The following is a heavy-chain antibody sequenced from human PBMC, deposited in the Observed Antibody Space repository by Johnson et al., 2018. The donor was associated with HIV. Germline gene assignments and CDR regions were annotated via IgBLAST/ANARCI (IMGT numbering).Heavy chain of an antibody. CDR1: GFTFTFYW. Sequence: MQLVESGGGLVQPGGSLRLSCEVSGFTFTFYWMSWVRQAPGKGLEWVANINQDGSEKYFVDSVKGRFTISRDNAKNSLYLQMSSLRAEYTAVYYCAKGRGYDYDALDFWGQGTMVTVSS. V-gene: IGHV3-7*05. D-gene: IGHD5-12*01. CDR2: INQDGSEK. J-gene: IGHJ3*01. CDR3: AKGRGYDYDALDF.